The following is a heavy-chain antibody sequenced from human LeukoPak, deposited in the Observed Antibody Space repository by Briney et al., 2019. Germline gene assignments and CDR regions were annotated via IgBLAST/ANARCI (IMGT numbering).Heavy chain of an antibody. D-gene: IGHD5-18*01. J-gene: IGHJ4*02. Sequence: SETLSLTCAVYGGSFSGYYWSWIRQPPGKGLEWIGEINHSGSTNYNPSLKSRVTISVDTSKNQFSLKLSSVTAADTAVYYCSYYSYGYDFDYWGQGTLVTVSS. CDR3: SYYSYGYDFDY. CDR1: GGSFSGYY. V-gene: IGHV4-34*01. CDR2: INHSGST.